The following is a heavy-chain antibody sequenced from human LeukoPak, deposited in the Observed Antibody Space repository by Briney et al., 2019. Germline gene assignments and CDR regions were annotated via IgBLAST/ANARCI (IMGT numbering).Heavy chain of an antibody. CDR3: ARRADDYGDYETSPFDY. Sequence: GGSLRLSCAASGFTFSSSWMSWVRQAPGKGLEWVSAISGSGGSTYYADSVKGRFTISRDNSKNTLYLQMNSLRAEDTAVYYCARRADDYGDYETSPFDYWGQGTLVTVSS. V-gene: IGHV3-23*01. D-gene: IGHD4-17*01. CDR1: GFTFSSSW. J-gene: IGHJ4*02. CDR2: ISGSGGST.